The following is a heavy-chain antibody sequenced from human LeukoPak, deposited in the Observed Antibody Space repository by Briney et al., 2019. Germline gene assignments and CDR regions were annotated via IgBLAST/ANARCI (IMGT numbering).Heavy chain of an antibody. CDR2: ISYSGST. CDR3: ARVGRGDHTWGSYYYVH. Sequence: SETLSLTCTVSGDSISSYHWRWIRQPPGKGLEWIGYISYSGSTNYNPSLKSRVTISVDTSKNQFSLKLSSVTAADTAVYYCARVGRGDHTWGSYYYVHWGQGNLVTVSS. CDR1: GDSISSYH. D-gene: IGHD3-16*01. J-gene: IGHJ4*02. V-gene: IGHV4-59*01.